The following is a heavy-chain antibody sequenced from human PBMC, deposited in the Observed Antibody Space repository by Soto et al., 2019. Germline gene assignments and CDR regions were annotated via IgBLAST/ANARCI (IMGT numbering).Heavy chain of an antibody. Sequence: ASVKVSCKASGGTFSSYAISWVRQAPGQGLEWMGGIIPIFGTANYAQKFQGRVTITADESTSTAYMELSSLRSEDTAVYYCARDPAVAGRDYYYYYGMDVWGQGTTVTVSS. CDR3: ARDPAVAGRDYYYYYGMDV. D-gene: IGHD6-19*01. J-gene: IGHJ6*02. V-gene: IGHV1-69*13. CDR1: GGTFSSYA. CDR2: IIPIFGTA.